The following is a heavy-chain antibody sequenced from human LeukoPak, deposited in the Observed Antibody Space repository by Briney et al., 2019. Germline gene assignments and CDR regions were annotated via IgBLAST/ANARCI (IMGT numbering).Heavy chain of an antibody. J-gene: IGHJ4*02. CDR3: ASSSSSWYDLNFDY. CDR1: GGTFSSYA. D-gene: IGHD6-13*01. V-gene: IGHV1-69*01. CDR2: IIPIFGTA. Sequence: GASVKVSCKASGGTFSSYAISWVRQAPGQGLEWMGGIIPIFGTANYAQKFQGRVTITADESTSTAYMELSSLRSEDTAVYYCASSSSSWYDLNFDYWGQGTLVTVSS.